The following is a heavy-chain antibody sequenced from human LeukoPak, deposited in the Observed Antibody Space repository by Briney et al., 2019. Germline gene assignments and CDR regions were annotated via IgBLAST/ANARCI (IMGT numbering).Heavy chain of an antibody. J-gene: IGHJ6*02. V-gene: IGHV1-2*02. CDR2: INPNSGGT. CDR3: ARGGYPRSLYYYYGMDV. CDR1: GYTFTRYY. D-gene: IGHD5-12*01. Sequence: ASVKVSCKASGYTFTRYYMHWVRQAPGQGLEWMGWINPNSGGTNYAQKFQGRVTMTRDTSISTAYMELSRLRSDDTAVYYCARGGYPRSLYYYYGMDVWGQGTTVTVSS.